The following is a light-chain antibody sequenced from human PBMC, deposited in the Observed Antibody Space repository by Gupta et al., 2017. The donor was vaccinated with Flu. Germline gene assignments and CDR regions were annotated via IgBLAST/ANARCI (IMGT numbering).Light chain of an antibody. CDR1: QSLMHSNRYNY. CDR2: VGS. V-gene: IGKV2-28*01. Sequence: DIVLTQSPLSLPVTPGEPASISCRPSQSLMHSNRYNYLDWYQQKPEQSQQLIIYVGSKSDDGATVSFRGGGEGIDFTRKSSRGEDEAGGDYYVRQDLPTRTFGQGTKVEIK. J-gene: IGKJ1*01. CDR3: RQDLPTRT.